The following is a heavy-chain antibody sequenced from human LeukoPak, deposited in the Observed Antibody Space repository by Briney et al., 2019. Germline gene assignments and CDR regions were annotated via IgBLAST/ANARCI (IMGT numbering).Heavy chain of an antibody. CDR3: AKCITVAGTSENNWFDP. D-gene: IGHD6-19*01. CDR1: GFIFSNYG. CDR2: IQYDGSKN. J-gene: IGHJ5*02. V-gene: IGHV3-30*02. Sequence: GGSLRLSCAASGFIFSNYGVHWVRLAPGKGLEWVAAIQYDGSKNYYADSVKGRFTISRDNYRNTMYLQMNSLRAEDTAVYYCAKCITVAGTSENNWFDPWGQGTLVTVSS.